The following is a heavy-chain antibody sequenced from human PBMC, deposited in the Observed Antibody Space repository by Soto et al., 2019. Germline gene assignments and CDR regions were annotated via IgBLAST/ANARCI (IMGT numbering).Heavy chain of an antibody. V-gene: IGHV1-69*12. CDR1: GGTFSSYA. Sequence: QVQLVQSGAEVKKPGSSVKVSCKASGGTFSSYAISWVRQAPGQGLEWMGGIIPICGTANYAQKFQGRVTITADESPSTPYMALTSIISEDTAVYYCGSQLLTNYIFSGMHIWGQRTMVYVSS. D-gene: IGHD1-1*01. CDR2: IIPICGTA. J-gene: IGHJ6*02. CDR3: GSQLLTNYIFSGMHI.